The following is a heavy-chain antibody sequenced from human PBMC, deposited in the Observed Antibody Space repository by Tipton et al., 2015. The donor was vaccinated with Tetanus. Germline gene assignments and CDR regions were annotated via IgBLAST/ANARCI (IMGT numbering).Heavy chain of an antibody. CDR3: ARSLPYFRFDY. J-gene: IGHJ4*02. CDR2: INHSGST. CDR1: GGSFSGYY. Sequence: TLSLTCAVYGGSFSGYYWSWIRQPPGKGLEWIGEINHSGSTNYNPSLKSRVTISVDTSKNQFPLKLSSVTAADTAVYYCARSLPYFRFDYWGQGTLVTVSS. V-gene: IGHV4-34*01. D-gene: IGHD2-15*01.